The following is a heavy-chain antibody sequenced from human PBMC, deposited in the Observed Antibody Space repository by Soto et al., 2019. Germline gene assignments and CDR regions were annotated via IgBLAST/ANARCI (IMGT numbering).Heavy chain of an antibody. CDR2: IYYSGST. CDR1: GGSISSYY. V-gene: IGHV4-59*08. D-gene: IGHD6-13*01. Sequence: TSETLSLTCTVSGGSISSYYWSWIRQPPGKGLEWIGYIYYSGSTNYNPSLKSRVTISVDTSKNQFSLKLSSVTAADTAVYYCARREQLAFDYWGQGTLVTVSS. J-gene: IGHJ4*02. CDR3: ARREQLAFDY.